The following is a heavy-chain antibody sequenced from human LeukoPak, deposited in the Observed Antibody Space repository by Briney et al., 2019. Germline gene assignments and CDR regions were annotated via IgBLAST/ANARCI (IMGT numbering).Heavy chain of an antibody. D-gene: IGHD4-23*01. J-gene: IGHJ4*02. CDR2: IYSGGST. V-gene: IGHV3-53*01. CDR3: AKDAELPRGAFDY. Sequence: PGGSLRLSCAASGFTVSSNYMSWVRQAPGKGLEWVSVIYSGGSTYNADSVKGRFTISRDNSKNTVYLQMNSLRAEDTAVYYCAKDAELPRGAFDYWGQGTLVTVSS. CDR1: GFTVSSNY.